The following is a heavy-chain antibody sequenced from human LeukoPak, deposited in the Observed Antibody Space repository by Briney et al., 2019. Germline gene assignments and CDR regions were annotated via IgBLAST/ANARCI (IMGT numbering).Heavy chain of an antibody. CDR1: GGSIRSSTYY. D-gene: IGHD3-9*01. V-gene: IGHV4-39*01. CDR3: ARTAGVLRYFDWLTY. Sequence: SETLSLTCTVSGGSIRSSTYYWAWIRQPPEKGLEWIGSIYYSGYTHQNPSLKSPVTISVDTSKNQFSLKLDSVTAADTAVYYCARTAGVLRYFDWLTYWGQGILVTVSS. J-gene: IGHJ4*02. CDR2: IYYSGYT.